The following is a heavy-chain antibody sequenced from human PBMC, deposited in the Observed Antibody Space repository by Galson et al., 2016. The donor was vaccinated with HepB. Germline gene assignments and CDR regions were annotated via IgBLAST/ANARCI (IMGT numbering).Heavy chain of an antibody. CDR2: IIPIFGTA. CDR3: ARASGEGVYYDYGMDV. V-gene: IGHV1-69*13. D-gene: IGHD3-10*01. CDR1: GGTFSGYD. J-gene: IGHJ6*02. Sequence: SVKVSCKASGGTFSGYDISWVRQAPGQGLEWMGGIIPIFGTANYAQKFQGRVTITADEATRTAYMELSSLRSEDTAIFYCARASGEGVYYDYGMDVWGQGTTVTVSS.